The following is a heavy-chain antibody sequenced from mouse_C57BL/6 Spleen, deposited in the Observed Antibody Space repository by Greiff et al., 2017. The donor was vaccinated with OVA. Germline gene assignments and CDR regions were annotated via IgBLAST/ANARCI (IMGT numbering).Heavy chain of an antibody. Sequence: VQLQESGAELVKPGASVTVSCKASGYTFTSYWMHWVKQTPGQGLEWIGRIHPADSDTNYTQKFKGKATLTVDKSSSTAYMQLSSLTSEDSAVYYCAILTMITAFDYWGQGTTLTVSS. J-gene: IGHJ2*01. V-gene: IGHV1-74*01. D-gene: IGHD2-4*01. CDR2: IHPADSDT. CDR1: GYTFTSYW. CDR3: AILTMITAFDY.